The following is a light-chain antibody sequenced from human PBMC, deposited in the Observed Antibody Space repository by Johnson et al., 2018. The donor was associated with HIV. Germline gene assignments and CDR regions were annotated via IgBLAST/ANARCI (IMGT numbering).Light chain of an antibody. V-gene: IGLV1-51*01. Sequence: QSVLTQSPSVSAAPGQKVSISCSGSSSNIGNGYVSWYQQLPGTAPKLLIYDNNKRPSGIPDRFSGSKSGTSATLGITGLQTGDEADYYCGTWDSGLSAHYVCGTGTKVTVL. CDR1: SSNIGNGY. CDR2: DNN. CDR3: GTWDSGLSAHYV. J-gene: IGLJ1*01.